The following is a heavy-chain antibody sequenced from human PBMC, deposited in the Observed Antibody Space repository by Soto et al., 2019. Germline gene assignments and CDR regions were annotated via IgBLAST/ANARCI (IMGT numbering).Heavy chain of an antibody. CDR1: GFTFSSYG. Sequence: GGSLRLSCAASGFTFSSYGMHWVRQAPGKGLEWVAVISYDGSNKYYADSVKGRFTISRDNSKNTLYLQMNSLRAEDTAVYYCARRLSGSYPYNWFDPWGQGTLVTVSS. CDR2: ISYDGSNK. D-gene: IGHD1-26*01. J-gene: IGHJ5*02. V-gene: IGHV3-30*03. CDR3: ARRLSGSYPYNWFDP.